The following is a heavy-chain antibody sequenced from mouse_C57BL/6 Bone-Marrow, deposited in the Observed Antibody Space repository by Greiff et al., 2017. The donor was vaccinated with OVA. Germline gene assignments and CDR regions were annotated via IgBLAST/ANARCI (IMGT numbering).Heavy chain of an antibody. CDR3: ACNFYYYAMDY. J-gene: IGHJ4*01. V-gene: IGHV1-81*01. Sequence: QVQLQQSGAELARPGASVKLSCKASGYTFTSYGISWVKQRTGQGLEWIGEIYPRSGNTYYNEKFKGKATLTSDKPSSTAYMELRSLTSEDSAVYFCACNFYYYAMDYWGQGTSVTVSS. D-gene: IGHD2-1*01. CDR1: GYTFTSYG. CDR2: IYPRSGNT.